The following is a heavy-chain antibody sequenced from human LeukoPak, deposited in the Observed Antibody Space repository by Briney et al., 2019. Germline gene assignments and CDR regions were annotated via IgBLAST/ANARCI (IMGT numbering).Heavy chain of an antibody. CDR2: INSDGKTA. V-gene: IGHV3-48*01. D-gene: IGHD2-2*01. CDR3: ARAMYQLLQGNAFDI. Sequence: GGSLRLSCATSGFTFSDYSMNWVRQAPGKGLKDLSYINSDGKTAWYADSVKGRFTASRDNAKNSLYLQMNSLRAEDTALYHCARAMYQLLQGNAFDIWGQGTMVTVSS. CDR1: GFTFSDYS. J-gene: IGHJ3*02.